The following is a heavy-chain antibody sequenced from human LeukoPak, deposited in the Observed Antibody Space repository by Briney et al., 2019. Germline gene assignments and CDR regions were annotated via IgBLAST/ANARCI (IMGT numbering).Heavy chain of an antibody. J-gene: IGHJ5*02. D-gene: IGHD2-21*02. V-gene: IGHV1-18*01. Sequence: ASVKVSCKASGYTFTSYGISWVRQAPGQGLEWMGWISAYNGNTNYAQKLQGRVTMTTDTSTSTAYIELRSLRSDDTAVYYCARSVGRVTGTSWFDPWGQGTLVTVSS. CDR1: GYTFTSYG. CDR3: ARSVGRVTGTSWFDP. CDR2: ISAYNGNT.